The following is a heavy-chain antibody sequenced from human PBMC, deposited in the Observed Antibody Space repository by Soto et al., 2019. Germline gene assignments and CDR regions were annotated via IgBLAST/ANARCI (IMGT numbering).Heavy chain of an antibody. J-gene: IGHJ4*02. CDR2: IDPKSGGT. CDR3: ARVSMDVPE. D-gene: IGHD6-6*01. Sequence: QLVQSGAEVKKPGASVRVSCKTSGPTLIAYYLHWVRQAPGQGTEWMGRIDPKSGGTTYEQKFLGRVTMTRDTSINTAYMDLNRLTSDDTAVYYCARVSMDVPEWGQGTLITVSS. V-gene: IGHV1-2*02. CDR1: GPTLIAYY.